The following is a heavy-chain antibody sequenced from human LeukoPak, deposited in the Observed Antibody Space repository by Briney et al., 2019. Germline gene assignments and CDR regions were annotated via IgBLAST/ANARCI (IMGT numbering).Heavy chain of an antibody. V-gene: IGHV1-69*04. D-gene: IGHD3-10*01. CDR1: GGTFSSYA. J-gene: IGHJ4*02. CDR3: ARAQSEYYYGSGSYTRAYFDY. Sequence: SVKVSCKASGGTFSSYAISWVRQAPGQGLEWMGRIIPILGMANYAQKFQGRVTITADKSTSTAYMELSSLRSEDTAVYYCARAQSEYYYGSGSYTRAYFDYWGQGTLVTVSS. CDR2: IIPILGMA.